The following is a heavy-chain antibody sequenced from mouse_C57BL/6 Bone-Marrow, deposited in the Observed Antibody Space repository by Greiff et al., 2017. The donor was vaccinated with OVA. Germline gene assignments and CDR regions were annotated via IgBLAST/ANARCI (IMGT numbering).Heavy chain of an antibody. CDR3: ARERIYYDYDGGGFYYAMDY. Sequence: QVQLQQPGAELVKPGASVKLSCKASGYTFTSYWMHWVKQRPGQGLEWIGMIHPNSGSTNYNEKFKSKATLTVDKSSSTAYMQLSSLTSEDSAVYYCARERIYYDYDGGGFYYAMDYWGQGTSVTVSS. J-gene: IGHJ4*01. D-gene: IGHD2-4*01. CDR2: IHPNSGST. V-gene: IGHV1-64*01. CDR1: GYTFTSYW.